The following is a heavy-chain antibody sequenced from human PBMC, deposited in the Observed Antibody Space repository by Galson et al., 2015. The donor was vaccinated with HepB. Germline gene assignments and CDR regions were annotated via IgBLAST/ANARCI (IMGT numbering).Heavy chain of an antibody. CDR2: IYSGGST. Sequence: SLRLSCAASGFTVSSNYMSWVRQAPGKGLEWVSVIYSGGSTYYADSVKGRFTISRDNSKNTLYLQMNSLRAEDTAVYYCARWTGWFGESPGHYYGMDVWGQGTTVTVSS. D-gene: IGHD3-10*01. V-gene: IGHV3-66*01. CDR3: ARWTGWFGESPGHYYGMDV. J-gene: IGHJ6*02. CDR1: GFTVSSNY.